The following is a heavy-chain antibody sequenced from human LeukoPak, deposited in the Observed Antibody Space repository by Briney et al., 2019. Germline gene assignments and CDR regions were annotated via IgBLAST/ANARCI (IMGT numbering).Heavy chain of an antibody. V-gene: IGHV1-2*06. CDR1: GYTFTGYY. CDR3: ARVLAPRRIVVVPAAMGGWFDP. Sequence: ASVKVSCKASGYTFTGYYMHWVRQAPGQGLEWMGRINPNSGGTNYAQKLQGRVTMTTDTSTSTAYMELRSLRSDDTAVYYCARVLAPRRIVVVPAAMGGWFDPWGQGTLVTVSS. D-gene: IGHD2-2*01. J-gene: IGHJ5*02. CDR2: INPNSGGT.